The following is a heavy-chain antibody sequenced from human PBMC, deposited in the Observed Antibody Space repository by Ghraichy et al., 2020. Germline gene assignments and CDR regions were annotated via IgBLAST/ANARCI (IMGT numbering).Heavy chain of an antibody. CDR3: ARDKDLGYSGYDSFDP. Sequence: ASVKVSCKASGYSFTDHYIHWVRQAPGQGLEWMGWIDPNTGGTNYVQKFQGRVTMTRDTSINTAYMELSSLRSDDTAVYYCARDKDLGYSGYDSFDPLGQGTMVTVSS. CDR2: IDPNTGGT. CDR1: GYSFTDHY. D-gene: IGHD5-12*01. V-gene: IGHV1-2*02. J-gene: IGHJ5*02.